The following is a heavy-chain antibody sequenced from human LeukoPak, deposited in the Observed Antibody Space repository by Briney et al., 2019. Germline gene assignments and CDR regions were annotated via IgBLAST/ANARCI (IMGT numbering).Heavy chain of an antibody. CDR2: ISGSSSTI. V-gene: IGHV3-48*04. D-gene: IGHD2-15*01. CDR3: ARESLGYCSGSTCYYFFMDF. J-gene: IGHJ6*03. Sequence: GGSLRLSCAASGFTFSSYSMNWVRQAPGKGLEWLSYISGSSSTIYYADSVKGRFTISRDNAKNSLYLQMNSLRAEDTAVYYCARESLGYCSGSTCYYFFMDFWGKGTTVTVSS. CDR1: GFTFSSYS.